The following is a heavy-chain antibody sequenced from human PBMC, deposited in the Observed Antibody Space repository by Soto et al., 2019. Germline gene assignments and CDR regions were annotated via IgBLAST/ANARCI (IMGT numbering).Heavy chain of an antibody. CDR2: IWYDGSNK. V-gene: IGHV3-33*01. CDR1: GFTFSSYG. D-gene: IGHD6-6*01. J-gene: IGHJ3*02. Sequence: QVQLVESGGGVVQPGRSLRLSCAASGFTFSSYGMHWVRQAPGKGLEWVAVIWYDGSNKYYADSVKGRFTISRDNSKNTLYLQMNSLRAEDTAVYYCARESSIAARNDAFDIWGQGTLVTVSS. CDR3: ARESSIAARNDAFDI.